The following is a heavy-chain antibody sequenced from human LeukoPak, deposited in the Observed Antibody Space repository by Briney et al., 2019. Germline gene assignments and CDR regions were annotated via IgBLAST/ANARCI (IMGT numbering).Heavy chain of an antibody. V-gene: IGHV1-2*06. Sequence: ASVKVSCKASGYTFTGYYMHWVRQAPGQGLEWMGRINPNSGGTNYAQKFQGRVTMTRDTSISAAYMELSRLRSDDTAVYYCARDEIAAAGTYADNWFDPWGQGTLVTVSS. J-gene: IGHJ5*02. D-gene: IGHD6-13*01. CDR2: INPNSGGT. CDR3: ARDEIAAAGTYADNWFDP. CDR1: GYTFTGYY.